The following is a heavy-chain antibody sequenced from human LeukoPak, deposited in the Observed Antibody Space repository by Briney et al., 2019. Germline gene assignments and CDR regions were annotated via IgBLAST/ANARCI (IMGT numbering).Heavy chain of an antibody. Sequence: PGGSLRLSCAASGFTFSSYSMNWVRQAPGKGLGWVGSVYFGGSTYYNPSLKSRVTISVDTSKNQFSLRVNSVTAADTAVYYCARSYLVRLPRPFDVWGQGTLVTVSS. J-gene: IGHJ4*02. CDR1: GFTFSSYS. V-gene: IGHV4-39*07. CDR3: ARSYLVRLPRPFDV. CDR2: VYFGGST. D-gene: IGHD2/OR15-2a*01.